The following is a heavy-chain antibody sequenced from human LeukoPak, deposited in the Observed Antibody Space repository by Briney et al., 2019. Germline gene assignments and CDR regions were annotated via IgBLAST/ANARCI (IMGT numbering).Heavy chain of an antibody. D-gene: IGHD3-3*01. CDR1: GFTFSSYT. J-gene: IGHJ4*02. CDR3: APRGVVIDY. V-gene: IGHV3-48*02. Sequence: GGSLRLSCAASGFTFSSYTMNWVRQAPGKGLEWVSYISSSSSTIYYADSVKGRFTISRDNAKNSLYLQINSLRDEDTAVYYCAPRGVVIDYWGQGTLVTVSS. CDR2: ISSSSSTI.